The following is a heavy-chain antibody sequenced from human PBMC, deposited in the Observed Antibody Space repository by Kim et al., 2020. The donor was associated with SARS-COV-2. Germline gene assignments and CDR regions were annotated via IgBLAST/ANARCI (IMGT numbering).Heavy chain of an antibody. CDR2: IYYSGST. CDR1: GGSISSSSYY. Sequence: SETLSLTCTVSGGSISSSSYYWGWIRQPPGKGLEWIGSIYYSGSTYYNPSLKSRVTISVDTSKNQFSLKLSSVTAADTAVYYCARHISDIAAAGTPDYYYGMDVWGQGTTVTVSS. J-gene: IGHJ6*02. D-gene: IGHD6-13*01. CDR3: ARHISDIAAAGTPDYYYGMDV. V-gene: IGHV4-39*01.